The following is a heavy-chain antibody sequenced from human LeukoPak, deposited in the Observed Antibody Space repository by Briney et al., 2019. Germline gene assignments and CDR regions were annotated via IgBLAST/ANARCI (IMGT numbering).Heavy chain of an antibody. V-gene: IGHV1-69*13. J-gene: IGHJ6*02. CDR1: GGTFSSYA. Sequence: VASVTVYCKASGGTFSSYAISWVRQAPGQGLEWMGGIIPIFGTANYAQKFQGRVTITADESTSTAYMELSSLRSEDTAVYYCVRGTNYYYYYGMDVWGQGTTVTVSS. CDR3: VRGTNYYYYYGMDV. CDR2: IIPIFGTA.